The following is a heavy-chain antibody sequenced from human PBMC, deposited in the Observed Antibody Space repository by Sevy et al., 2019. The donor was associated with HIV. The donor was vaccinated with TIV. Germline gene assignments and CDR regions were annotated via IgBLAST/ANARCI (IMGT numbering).Heavy chain of an antibody. CDR1: GGIFRSNA. Sequence: ASVKVSCKASGGIFRSNAISWVRQAPGQGLEWMGGIIAVFGTTNYAQKFQGRVTVSADESMSTAYMELSSLRSEDTAVYYCARDKWYYVSGSFDYWGQRTQVTVSS. V-gene: IGHV1-69*13. CDR3: ARDKWYYVSGSFDY. D-gene: IGHD3-10*01. CDR2: IIAVFGTT. J-gene: IGHJ4*01.